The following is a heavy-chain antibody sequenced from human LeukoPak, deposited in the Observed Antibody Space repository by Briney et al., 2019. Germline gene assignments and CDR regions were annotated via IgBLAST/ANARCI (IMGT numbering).Heavy chain of an antibody. Sequence: HPGGSLRLSCAASGFTFHDYAMHWVRLVPGKGLEWVSSISWDSDDIDYAHSVKGRFTISRDNAKNSLYLQMKSLRAEDTALYYCARAAFHDALDIWGQGTTVTVSS. D-gene: IGHD2-21*01. J-gene: IGHJ3*02. CDR1: GFTFHDYA. V-gene: IGHV3-9*01. CDR3: ARAAFHDALDI. CDR2: ISWDSDDI.